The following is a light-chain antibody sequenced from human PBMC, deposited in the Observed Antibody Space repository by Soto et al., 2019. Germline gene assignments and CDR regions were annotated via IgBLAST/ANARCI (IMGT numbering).Light chain of an antibody. Sequence: ETTLTQSPDTLSLSPGEGATLSCRASQIIGSAYLAWYQQKPGQAPRLLIFGASTRATGTPHRFSGSGYGTDFTLTISALESADVGVYSCQHYGRYPWFGRGAKVNI. V-gene: IGKV3-20*01. CDR3: QHYGRYPW. CDR2: GAS. CDR1: QIIGSAY. J-gene: IGKJ4*02.